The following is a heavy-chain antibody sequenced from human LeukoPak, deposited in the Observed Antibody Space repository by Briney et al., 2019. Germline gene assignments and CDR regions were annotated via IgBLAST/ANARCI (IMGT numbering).Heavy chain of an antibody. CDR3: AKFPQLLYLGY. J-gene: IGHJ4*02. CDR1: GFTFSSYS. Sequence: GGSLRLSCAASGFTFSSYSMNWVRQAPGKGLEWVSSISSSSSYIYYADSVKGRFTISRDNSKNTLYLQMNSLRAEDTAVYYCAKFPQLLYLGYWGQGTLVTVSS. V-gene: IGHV3-21*04. D-gene: IGHD2-2*02. CDR2: ISSSSSYI.